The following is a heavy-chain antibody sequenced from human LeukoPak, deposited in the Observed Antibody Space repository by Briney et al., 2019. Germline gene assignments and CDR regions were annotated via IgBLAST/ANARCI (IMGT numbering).Heavy chain of an antibody. J-gene: IGHJ4*02. CDR3: ARLYTIFGVVNYFDY. Sequence: SETLSLTCTVSGGSISSSSYYWGWIRQPPGKGLEWIGSFYYSGSTYYNPSLKSRVTISVDTSKNQFSLKLSSVTAADTAVYYCARLYTIFGVVNYFDYWGQGTLVTVSS. CDR1: GGSISSSSYY. CDR2: FYYSGST. D-gene: IGHD3-3*01. V-gene: IGHV4-39*01.